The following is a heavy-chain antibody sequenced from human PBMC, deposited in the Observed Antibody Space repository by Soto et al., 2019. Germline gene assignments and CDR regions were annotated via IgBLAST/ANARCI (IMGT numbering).Heavy chain of an antibody. J-gene: IGHJ4*02. V-gene: IGHV5-51*01. Sequence: GEYLKIPRQGFGYSFTTFRIAWVRQMPGEGTEWMGLLPPRDSDTRHRPPLRGQFTISADKSISTAYLQWSSLEASDTAMYYCVRSIYDGSGVKSSVTPGLQYYFDYWGQGTLVTVSS. CDR2: LPPRDSDT. D-gene: IGHD3-22*01. CDR3: VRSIYDGSGVKSSVTPGLQYYFDY. CDR1: GYSFTTFR.